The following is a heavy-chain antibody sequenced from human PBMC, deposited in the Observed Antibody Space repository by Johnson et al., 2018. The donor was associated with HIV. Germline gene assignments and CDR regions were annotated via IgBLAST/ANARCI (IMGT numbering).Heavy chain of an antibody. CDR1: GFTFSSYD. CDR2: ISYDGSNK. D-gene: IGHD3-16*01. Sequence: QVQLVESGGGVVQPGRSLRLSCAASGFTFSSYDMHWVRQAPGKGMDWVAFISYDGSNKYYADSVKGRFTISRDTSKNTLYLQMNSLRAEDTAVYYCAREGGIRGPSPVDAFDIWGQGTMVTVSS. CDR3: AREGGIRGPSPVDAFDI. J-gene: IGHJ3*02. V-gene: IGHV3-30*19.